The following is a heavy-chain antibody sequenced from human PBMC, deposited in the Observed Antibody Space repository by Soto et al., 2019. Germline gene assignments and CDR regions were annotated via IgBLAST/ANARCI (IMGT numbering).Heavy chain of an antibody. D-gene: IGHD2-2*01. CDR2: ISYDGSNK. CDR1: GFTFSSYA. J-gene: IGHJ4*02. CDR3: AGKVEGY. Sequence: SGGSLRLSCAASGFTFSSYAMHWVRQAPGKGLEWVAVISYDGSNKYYADSVKGRFTISRDNSKNTLYLQMDSLRAEDTAVYYCAGKVEGYWGQGTLVTVSS. V-gene: IGHV3-30-3*01.